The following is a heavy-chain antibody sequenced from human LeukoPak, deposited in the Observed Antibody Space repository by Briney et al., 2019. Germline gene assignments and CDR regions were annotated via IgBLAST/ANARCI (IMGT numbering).Heavy chain of an antibody. J-gene: IGHJ4*02. Sequence: ASVKVSCKASGYTFTSYGISWVRQAPGQGLEWMGWISAYNGNANYAQKLQGRVTMTTDTSTSTAYMELRGLRSDDTAVYYCAREGSITMVRGVINYWGQGTLVTVSS. CDR1: GYTFTSYG. D-gene: IGHD3-10*01. CDR2: ISAYNGNA. CDR3: AREGSITMVRGVINY. V-gene: IGHV1-18*01.